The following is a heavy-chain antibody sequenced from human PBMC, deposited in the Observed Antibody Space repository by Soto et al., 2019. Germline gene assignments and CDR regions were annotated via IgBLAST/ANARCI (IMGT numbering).Heavy chain of an antibody. CDR2: IDYSGST. Sequence: QVQLQESGPGLVKPSETLSLTCSVSGGSVSGTSHYWNWIRQTPGKGLEWIGDIDYSGSTNYSPSLKSRVTISVDTSKTQFSLKLSSVTAADTAVYYCARGGTSSRRAVAGYFHYWGQRIQVTVSS. CDR3: ARGGTSSRRAVAGYFHY. CDR1: GGSVSGTSHY. V-gene: IGHV4-61*01. D-gene: IGHD1-7*01. J-gene: IGHJ1*01.